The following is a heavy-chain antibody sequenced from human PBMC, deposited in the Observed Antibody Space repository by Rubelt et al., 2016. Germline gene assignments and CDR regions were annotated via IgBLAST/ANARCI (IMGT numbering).Heavy chain of an antibody. V-gene: IGHV3-30*04. CDR2: ISSDGRNK. Sequence: VQLVESGGGVVQPGRSLRLSCAASGFTFTSYAMHWVRQAPGKGLEWVAVISSDGRNKYYADSVKGRFTISRDNSKNTLYLQMNNLRGEDTAVFYCARVMAAWGQGTLVTVSS. J-gene: IGHJ4*02. CDR1: GFTFTSYA. CDR3: ARVMAA. D-gene: IGHD6-6*01.